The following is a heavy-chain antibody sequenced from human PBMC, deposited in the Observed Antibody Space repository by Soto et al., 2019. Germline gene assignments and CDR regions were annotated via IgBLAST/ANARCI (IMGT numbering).Heavy chain of an antibody. CDR2: ISYSGST. V-gene: IGHV4-59*12. D-gene: IGHD2-21*01. Sequence: SETLSLTSTVGVGSIRAGGAIWIRLAPGKGLEWIGYISYSGSTNYNPSLKSRVTISVDTSKNQFSLKLSSVTAADTAVYYCAASCVGCGGFNYYGMDVWGQGTTVT. CDR1: VGSIRAGG. CDR3: AASCVGCGGFNYYGMDV. J-gene: IGHJ6*02.